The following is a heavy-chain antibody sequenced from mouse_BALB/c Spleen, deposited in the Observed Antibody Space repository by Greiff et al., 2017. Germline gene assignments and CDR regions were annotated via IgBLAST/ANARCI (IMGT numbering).Heavy chain of an antibody. D-gene: IGHD1-1*01. Sequence: QVQLQQSGAELVKPGASVKLSCKASGYTFTEYIIHWVKQRSGQGLEWIGWFYPGSGSIKYNEKFKGKATLTTDKSSSTAYMQLSRLTSEDSAVYFCARSDYGSSYEAMDYWGQGTSVTVSS. J-gene: IGHJ4*01. CDR1: GYTFTEYI. CDR2: FYPGSGSI. V-gene: IGHV1-62-2*01. CDR3: ARSDYGSSYEAMDY.